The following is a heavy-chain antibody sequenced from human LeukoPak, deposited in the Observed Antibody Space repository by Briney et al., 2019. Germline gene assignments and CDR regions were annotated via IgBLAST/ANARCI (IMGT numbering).Heavy chain of an antibody. D-gene: IGHD2-2*01. J-gene: IGHJ5*02. CDR2: IYYSGST. CDR1: GGSISSYY. V-gene: IGHV4-59*12. Sequence: PSETLSLTCTVSGGSISSYYWSWIRQPPGKGLEWIGYIYYSGSTNYNPSLKSRVTISVDTSKNQFSLKLSSVTAADTAVYYCARDPRGYCSSTSCSYNWFDPWGQGTLVTVSS. CDR3: ARDPRGYCSSTSCSYNWFDP.